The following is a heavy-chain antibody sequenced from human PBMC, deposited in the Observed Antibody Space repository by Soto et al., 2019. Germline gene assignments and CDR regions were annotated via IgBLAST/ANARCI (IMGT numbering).Heavy chain of an antibody. Sequence: EVQLVESGGGLVQPGGSLKLSCAASGFTFSGSAMHWVRQASGKGLEWVGRIRSKANSYATAYAASVKGRFTISRDDSKNTAYLQMNSLKTEDTAVYYCTTKNNTRGMDVWGQGTTVTVSS. CDR2: IRSKANSYAT. J-gene: IGHJ6*02. V-gene: IGHV3-73*02. CDR3: TTKNNTRGMDV. CDR1: GFTFSGSA. D-gene: IGHD2-15*01.